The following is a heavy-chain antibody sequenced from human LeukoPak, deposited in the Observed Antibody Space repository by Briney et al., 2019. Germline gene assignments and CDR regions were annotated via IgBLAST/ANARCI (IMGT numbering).Heavy chain of an antibody. Sequence: SEALSLTCTVSGGSITTYYWTWFRQPPGKGLEWIGYIHYSGSTNYNPSLKGRVTISADSSKNQISLKLISVTAADTAVFYCARSALDVYHSSGFYSTWGKGTLVTVSS. D-gene: IGHD3-22*01. CDR1: GGSITTYY. V-gene: IGHV4-59*08. CDR2: IHYSGST. J-gene: IGHJ5*02. CDR3: ARSALDVYHSSGFYST.